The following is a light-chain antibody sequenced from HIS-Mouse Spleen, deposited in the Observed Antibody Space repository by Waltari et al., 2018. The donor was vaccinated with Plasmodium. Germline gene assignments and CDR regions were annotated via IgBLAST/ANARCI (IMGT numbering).Light chain of an antibody. V-gene: IGLV3-10*01. CDR1: ALPKKY. Sequence: SYELTQPPPVSVSPGQTATITCSGDALPKKYAYSYHQNTGPAPVLVIYEDSKRPAGFPERFSGSSSGTMATLTISGAQVEDEADYYCYSTDSSGNHRVFGGGTKLTVL. J-gene: IGLJ3*02. CDR3: YSTDSSGNHRV. CDR2: EDS.